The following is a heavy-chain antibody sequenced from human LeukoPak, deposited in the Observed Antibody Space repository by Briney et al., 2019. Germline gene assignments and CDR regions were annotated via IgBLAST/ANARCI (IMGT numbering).Heavy chain of an antibody. CDR3: ARELWFGSKSYYYYYYMDV. V-gene: IGHV1-8*01. J-gene: IGHJ6*03. D-gene: IGHD3-10*01. CDR2: MNPNSGNT. CDR1: GYTFTSYD. Sequence: ASVKVSCKASGYTFTSYDINWVRQATGQGLEWMGWMNPNSGNTGYAQKFQGRVTMTRNTSISTAYMELSSLRSEDTAVYYCARELWFGSKSYYYYYYMDVWGKGTTVTISS.